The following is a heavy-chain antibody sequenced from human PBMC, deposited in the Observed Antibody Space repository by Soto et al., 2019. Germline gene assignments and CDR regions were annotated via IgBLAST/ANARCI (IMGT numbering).Heavy chain of an antibody. D-gene: IGHD2-2*01. V-gene: IGHV1-8*01. CDR3: ARAYCSSTICHEEAFDI. CDR1: GYTFTSYD. Sequence: ASVKVSCKASGYTFTSYDINWVRQATGQGLEWMGWMNPNSGNTGYAQKFQGRVTMTRNTSISTAYMELSSLRSEDTAVYYCARAYCSSTICHEEAFDIGGQGTMVTVS. CDR2: MNPNSGNT. J-gene: IGHJ3*02.